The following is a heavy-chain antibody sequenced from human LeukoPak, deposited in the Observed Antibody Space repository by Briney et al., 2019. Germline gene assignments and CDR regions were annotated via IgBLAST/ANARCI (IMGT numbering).Heavy chain of an antibody. CDR2: IYSDNT. CDR3: ARAYDYGDYTGHDAFDI. CDR1: GFTVSTNS. Sequence: TGGSLRLSCTVSGFTVSTNSMSWVRQAPGKGLEWVSFIYSDNTHYSDSVKGRFTISRDNSKNTLYLQMNSLRAEDTAVYYCARAYDYGDYTGHDAFDIWGQGTMVTVSS. J-gene: IGHJ3*02. V-gene: IGHV3-53*01. D-gene: IGHD4-17*01.